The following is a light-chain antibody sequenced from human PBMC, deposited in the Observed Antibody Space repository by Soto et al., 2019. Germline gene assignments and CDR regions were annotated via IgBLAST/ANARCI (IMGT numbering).Light chain of an antibody. CDR2: GAS. CDR3: QQYGSSPRT. J-gene: IGKJ4*01. V-gene: IGKV3-20*01. Sequence: EIVLTQSPVTLSLSPGERATLSCRAIQSVSSSYLAWYQQKPGQAPRLLIYGASSRATGIPDRFSGSGSGTDFTLTISRLEPEDFAVYYCQQYGSSPRTFGGGTKV. CDR1: QSVSSSY.